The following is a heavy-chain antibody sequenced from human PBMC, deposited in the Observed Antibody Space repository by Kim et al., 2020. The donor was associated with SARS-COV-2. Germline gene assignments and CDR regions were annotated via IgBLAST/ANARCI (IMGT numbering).Heavy chain of an antibody. J-gene: IGHJ5*02. CDR2: IYYSGST. Sequence: SETLSLTCTVSGGSISSSSYYWGWIRQPPGKGLEWIGSIYYSGSTYYNPSLKSRVTISVDTSKNQFSLKLSSVTAADTAVYYCARPPYGSGSVWFDPWGQGTLVTVSS. CDR3: ARPPYGSGSVWFDP. V-gene: IGHV4-39*01. D-gene: IGHD6-19*01. CDR1: GGSISSSSYY.